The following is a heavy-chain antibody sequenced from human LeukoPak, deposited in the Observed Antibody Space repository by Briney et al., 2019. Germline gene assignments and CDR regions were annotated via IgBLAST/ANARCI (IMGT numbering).Heavy chain of an antibody. V-gene: IGHV3-23*01. D-gene: IGHD2-15*01. CDR1: GFTFSSYA. CDR3: ARDPSGATGGYDY. Sequence: GGSLRLSCAASGFTFSSYAMSRVRQAPGKGLEWVSAISGSGGSTYYADSVKGRFTISRDKSKNTLYLQMNSLRTEDTAVYYCARDPSGATGGYDYWGQGTLVTVSS. CDR2: ISGSGGST. J-gene: IGHJ4*02.